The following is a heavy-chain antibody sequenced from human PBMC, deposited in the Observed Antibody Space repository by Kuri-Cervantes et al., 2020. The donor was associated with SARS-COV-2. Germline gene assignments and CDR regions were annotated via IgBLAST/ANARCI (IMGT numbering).Heavy chain of an antibody. J-gene: IGHJ6*03. Sequence: GESLKISCAASGFTFSTYAMHWVRQAPGKGLEWVSLISWDGGSTYYADSVKGRFTISRDNSKNSLYLQMNSLRAEDTALYYCAKDGYSYGRAYYYYYMDVWGKGTTVTVSS. CDR1: GFTFSTYA. CDR2: ISWDGGST. D-gene: IGHD5-18*01. V-gene: IGHV3-43D*04. CDR3: AKDGYSYGRAYYYYYMDV.